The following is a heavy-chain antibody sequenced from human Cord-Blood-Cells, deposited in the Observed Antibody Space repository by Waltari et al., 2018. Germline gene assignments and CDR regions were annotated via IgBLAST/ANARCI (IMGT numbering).Heavy chain of an antibody. CDR2: IYHSGST. CDR3: ARDLGSSSFDY. D-gene: IGHD6-6*01. Sequence: QVQLQASGPGLVKPSGTLSLTCAVPGGSIRSSHCWAWVRQPPGKGLGWIGEIYHSGSTNYNPSLKSRVTISVDKSKNQFSLKLSSVTAADTAVYYCARDLGSSSFDYWGQGTLVTVSS. CDR1: GGSIRSSHC. V-gene: IGHV4-4*02. J-gene: IGHJ4*02.